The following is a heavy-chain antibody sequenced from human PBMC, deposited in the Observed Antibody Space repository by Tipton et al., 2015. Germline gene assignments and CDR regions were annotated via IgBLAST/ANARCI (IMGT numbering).Heavy chain of an antibody. CDR2: IYYSGST. CDR3: ARDLEHGMDV. Sequence: TLSLTCTFSGGSVSSGTYYWSWIRQPPGKELEWISYIYYSGSTHYNPSLKRRVTISLDTSKNQFSLTLNSVAAADTAVYYCARDLEHGMDVWGHGTTVTVSS. V-gene: IGHV4-61*01. J-gene: IGHJ6*02. CDR1: GGSVSSGTYY. D-gene: IGHD5-24*01.